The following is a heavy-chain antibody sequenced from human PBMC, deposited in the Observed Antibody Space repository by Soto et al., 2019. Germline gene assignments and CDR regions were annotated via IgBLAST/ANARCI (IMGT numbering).Heavy chain of an antibody. V-gene: IGHV5-51*01. D-gene: IGHD1-26*01. CDR2: SYPGDSAT. J-gene: IGHJ4*02. CDR3: ARRNSGNYPFHFES. CDR1: GYSLPNYW. Sequence: PGESLKTPCKGSGYSLPNYWIGWVRPVPRKGLEWMGSSYPGDSATNVNPSFAGPVSNSTDKSINTAYLQWTTLKAADTAVYFCARRNSGNYPFHFESWGQGTLVTVSS.